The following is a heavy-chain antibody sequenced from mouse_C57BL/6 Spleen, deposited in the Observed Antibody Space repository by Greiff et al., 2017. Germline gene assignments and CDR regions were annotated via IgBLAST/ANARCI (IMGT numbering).Heavy chain of an antibody. J-gene: IGHJ4*01. CDR1: GYTFTSYW. Sequence: VQLQQPGAELVRPGPSVKLSCKASGYTFTSYWMHWVKQRPGQGLEWIGMIDPSASYTNYNQKFQGQATLTLDTSSSTAYMQLSRLTSVDSAVYCCARVRGYYSNRRGDYAMDDWGQGTSVTVSA. CDR3: ARVRGYYSNRRGDYAMDD. V-gene: IGHV1-59*01. CDR2: IDPSASYT. D-gene: IGHD2-5*01.